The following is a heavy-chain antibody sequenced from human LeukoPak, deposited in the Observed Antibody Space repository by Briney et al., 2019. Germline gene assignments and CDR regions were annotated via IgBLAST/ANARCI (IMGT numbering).Heavy chain of an antibody. D-gene: IGHD3-10*01. V-gene: IGHV4-59*01. CDR2: IYYSGST. CDR3: ARGPPNYYGSGSLSFDY. J-gene: IGHJ4*02. Sequence: SETLSLTCTVSGGSISSYYWSWIRQPPGKGLEWIGYIYYSGSTNYNPSLKSRVTISVDTSKNQFSLKLSSVTAADTAVYYCARGPPNYYGSGSLSFDYWGQGTLVTVSS. CDR1: GGSISSYY.